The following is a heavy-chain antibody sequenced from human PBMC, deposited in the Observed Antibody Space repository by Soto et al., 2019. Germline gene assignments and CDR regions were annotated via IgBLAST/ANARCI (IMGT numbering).Heavy chain of an antibody. CDR1: GGTFSTYI. Sequence: QVQLVQSGAEVKKPGSSVRVSCKASGGTFSTYIISWVRQAPGQGLEWMGRISPMVGIAIYAQKFQGRIAITEDKSTSIAYLEVTSLSNEDTAVYYCARLASGSYDYWGQGTLIPVSS. CDR3: ARLASGSYDY. CDR2: ISPMVGIA. D-gene: IGHD1-26*01. J-gene: IGHJ4*02. V-gene: IGHV1-69*02.